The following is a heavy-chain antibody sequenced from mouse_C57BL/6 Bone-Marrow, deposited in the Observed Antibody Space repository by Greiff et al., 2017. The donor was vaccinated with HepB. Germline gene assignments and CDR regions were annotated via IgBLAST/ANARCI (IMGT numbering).Heavy chain of an antibody. Sequence: QVQLQQPGAELVRPGSSVKLSCKASGYTFTSYWMHWVKQRPIQGLEWIGNIDPSDSETHYNQKFKDKATLTVDKSSSTAYMQLSSLTSEDSAVYYCARGRFPYYSNYVNYAMDYWGQGTSVTVSS. J-gene: IGHJ4*01. CDR2: IDPSDSET. V-gene: IGHV1-52*01. CDR3: ARGRFPYYSNYVNYAMDY. CDR1: GYTFTSYW. D-gene: IGHD2-5*01.